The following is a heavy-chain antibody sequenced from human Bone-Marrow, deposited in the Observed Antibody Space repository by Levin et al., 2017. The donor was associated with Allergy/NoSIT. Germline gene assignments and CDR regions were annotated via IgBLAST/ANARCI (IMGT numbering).Heavy chain of an antibody. CDR3: AKAALGSSIWLGNAFDI. V-gene: IGHV3-23*01. D-gene: IGHD2-2*01. Sequence: LSLTCAASGFVFTDYSMTWVRQAPGKGLEWVSTISRSGSATYYSASVEGRFVISRDDSNNMVYLQMNSLRAEDTAVYYCAKAALGSSIWLGNAFDIRGQGAFVTVSS. CDR2: ISRSGSAT. J-gene: IGHJ3*02. CDR1: GFVFTDYS.